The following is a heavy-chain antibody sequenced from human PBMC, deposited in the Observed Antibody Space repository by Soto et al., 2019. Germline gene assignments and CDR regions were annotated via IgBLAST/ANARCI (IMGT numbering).Heavy chain of an antibody. CDR3: ARVRSAAAGLDYCGMDV. J-gene: IGHJ6*02. CDR2: IYYSGST. D-gene: IGHD6-13*01. V-gene: IGHV4-59*01. Sequence: SETLSLTCTFSGGSISSYYWSWIRQPPGKELEWIGYIYYSGSTNYNPSLKSRVTISVDTSKNQFSLKLSSVTAADTAVYYCARVRSAAAGLDYCGMDVWGQGTTVTVSS. CDR1: GGSISSYY.